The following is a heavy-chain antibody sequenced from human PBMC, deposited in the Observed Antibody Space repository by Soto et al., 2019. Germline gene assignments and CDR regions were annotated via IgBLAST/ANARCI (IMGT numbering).Heavy chain of an antibody. CDR2: IRLYSGDT. CDR1: GYIFINYD. D-gene: IGHD6-6*01. Sequence: QVQLVQSGGDVKKPGASVKVSCKASGYIFINYDISWVRQAPGQGLEWMGWIRLYSGDTDYAQKFQGRVTMTSDTSTSTVYMELRSLRSDDTAVYYCARDRSSSDYWGQGTLVTVSS. J-gene: IGHJ4*02. V-gene: IGHV1-18*01. CDR3: ARDRSSSDY.